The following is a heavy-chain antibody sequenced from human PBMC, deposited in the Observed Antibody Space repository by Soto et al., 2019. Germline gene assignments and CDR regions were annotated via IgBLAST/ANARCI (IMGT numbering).Heavy chain of an antibody. CDR2: INDRGSI. CDR1: GGSFSGYY. Sequence: QVQLQQWGAGPLRPLETLSLTCGVSGGSFSGYYWAWIRQSPVKGLEWIGEINDRGSINYNPSLKSRVSISVDTSKNHYSLKLRSVTAAATAVYYGAGESHDISTGPPLGWYFALWGRGTLVTVSS. D-gene: IGHD3-9*01. CDR3: AGESHDISTGPPLGWYFAL. J-gene: IGHJ2*01. V-gene: IGHV4-34*01.